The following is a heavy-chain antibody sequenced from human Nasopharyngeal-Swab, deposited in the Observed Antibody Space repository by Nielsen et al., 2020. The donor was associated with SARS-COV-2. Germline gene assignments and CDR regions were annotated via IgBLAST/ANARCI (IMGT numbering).Heavy chain of an antibody. J-gene: IGHJ1*01. D-gene: IGHD6-13*01. V-gene: IGHV3-7*01. CDR3: ARIAAVDIRGFQH. CDR2: IKQDGSEK. Sequence: GESLKISCVVSQFAFGNYWMSWVRQAPGKGPEWVANIKQDGSEKYYVDSVKGRFTISRDNAKNTLYLQMTGLRAEDTAVYYCARIAAVDIRGFQHWGQGTLVSVSS. CDR1: QFAFGNYW.